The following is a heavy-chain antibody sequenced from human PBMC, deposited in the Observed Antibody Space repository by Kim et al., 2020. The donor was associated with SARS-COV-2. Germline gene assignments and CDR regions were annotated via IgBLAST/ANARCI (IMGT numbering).Heavy chain of an antibody. CDR1: GFTFSSYA. V-gene: IGHV3-30*04. CDR3: ARVGAHDYGDYAETLPFDY. CDR2: ISYDGSNK. D-gene: IGHD4-17*01. Sequence: GGSLRLSCAASGFTFSSYAMHWVRQAPGKGLEWVAVISYDGSNKYYADSVKGRFTISRDNSKNTLYLQMNSLRAEDTAVYYCARVGAHDYGDYAETLPFDYWGQGTLVTLSS. J-gene: IGHJ4*02.